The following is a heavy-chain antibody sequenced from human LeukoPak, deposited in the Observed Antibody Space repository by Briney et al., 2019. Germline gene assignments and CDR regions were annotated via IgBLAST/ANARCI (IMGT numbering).Heavy chain of an antibody. V-gene: IGHV4-59*11. J-gene: IGHJ4*02. D-gene: IGHD6-13*01. Sequence: PVTLSLTCTVSGGSISSHYWSWIRQPPGKGLEWIGYIYYSGSTNYNPSLKSRVTMSVDTSKNQFSLKLSSVTAADTAVYYCARGGAAAAADYWGQGTLVTVSS. CDR3: ARGGAAAAADY. CDR2: IYYSGST. CDR1: GGSISSHY.